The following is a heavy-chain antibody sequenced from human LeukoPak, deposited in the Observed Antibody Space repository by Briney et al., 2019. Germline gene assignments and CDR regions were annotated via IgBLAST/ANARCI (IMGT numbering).Heavy chain of an antibody. CDR3: ARWADVLLWFGESYFDY. D-gene: IGHD3-10*01. Sequence: PGGSLRLSCAASGFTFSSYSMNWVRQAPGKGLEWVSYISSSSSTIYYADSVKGRFTISRGNAKNSLYLQMNSLRAEDTAVYYCARWADVLLWFGESYFDYWGQGTLVTVSS. J-gene: IGHJ4*02. CDR2: ISSSSSTI. CDR1: GFTFSSYS. V-gene: IGHV3-48*01.